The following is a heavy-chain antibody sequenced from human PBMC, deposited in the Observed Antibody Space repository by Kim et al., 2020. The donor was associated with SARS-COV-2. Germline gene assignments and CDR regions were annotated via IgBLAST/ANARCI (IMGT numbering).Heavy chain of an antibody. J-gene: IGHJ6*02. CDR3: ARGLPRNHYGMDV. V-gene: IGHV4-59*01. Sequence: SETLSLTCIVSGGSISSKYWSWIRQPPGKGLQWIGYVYYSGRTNYNPSLKCRVTISVDASKNQFSLRLNSVTAADTAVYYCARGLPRNHYGMDVWGQGTTVTVSS. CDR2: VYYSGRT. CDR1: GGSISSKY.